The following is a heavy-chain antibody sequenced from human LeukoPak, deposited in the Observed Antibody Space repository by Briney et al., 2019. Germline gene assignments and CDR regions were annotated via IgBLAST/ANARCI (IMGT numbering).Heavy chain of an antibody. V-gene: IGHV4-31*03. CDR3: ASSETVMRT. J-gene: IGHJ5*02. CDR2: IHYSGST. Sequence: SETLSLTCTVSGGSISSGAYYWSWIRQHPGKGLEWIGYIHYSGSTYYNPSLKSRVTISVDTFKKQFYLKVNSVTATDTAVYYCASSETVMRTWGQGTLVTVSS. D-gene: IGHD3-16*01. CDR1: GGSISSGAYY.